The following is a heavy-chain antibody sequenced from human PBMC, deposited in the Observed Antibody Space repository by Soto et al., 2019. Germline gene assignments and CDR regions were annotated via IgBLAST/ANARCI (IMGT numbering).Heavy chain of an antibody. D-gene: IGHD4-17*01. CDR3: ARDSKGDYPTAIDY. Sequence: QVQLQESGPGLVKPSQTLSLTCTVSAGSISSGGYYWSWIRQHPGKGLEWIGYIYYSGSTVYNPSLKSRVTISVDTSKNQFSLNLSSVTAADTAVYYCARDSKGDYPTAIDYWGQGTLVTVSS. J-gene: IGHJ4*02. CDR1: AGSISSGGYY. CDR2: IYYSGST. V-gene: IGHV4-31*03.